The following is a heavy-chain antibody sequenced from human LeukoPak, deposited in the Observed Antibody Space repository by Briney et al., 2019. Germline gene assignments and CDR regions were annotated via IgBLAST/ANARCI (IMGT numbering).Heavy chain of an antibody. J-gene: IGHJ5*02. CDR1: GGSFSGYS. CDR2: INHSGST. D-gene: IGHD6-19*01. Sequence: SETLSLTCAVYGGSFSGYSWSWIRQPPGKGLEWIGEINHSGSTNYNPSLKSRVTISVDTSKNQFSLKLSSVTAADTAIYYCARGTTRIVVAGSWFDPWGQGTLVAVSS. V-gene: IGHV4-34*01. CDR3: ARGTTRIVVAGSWFDP.